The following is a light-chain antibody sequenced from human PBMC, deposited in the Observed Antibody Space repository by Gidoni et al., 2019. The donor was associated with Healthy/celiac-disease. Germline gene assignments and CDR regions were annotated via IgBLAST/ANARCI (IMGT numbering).Light chain of an antibody. CDR1: QSISSY. J-gene: IGKJ1*01. CDR2: AAS. CDR3: QQSYSTPPT. V-gene: IGKV1-39*01. Sequence: DIQMTQSPSSLSASVGDRFTITCRASQSISSYLNWYQQKPGKAPKLLIYAASSLQSGVPSRFSGSGSGTDFTLTISSLQPEDSATYYCQQSYSTPPTFGQGTKVEIK.